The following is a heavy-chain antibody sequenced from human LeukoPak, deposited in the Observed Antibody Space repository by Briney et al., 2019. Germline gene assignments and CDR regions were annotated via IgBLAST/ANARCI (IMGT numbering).Heavy chain of an antibody. J-gene: IGHJ5*02. CDR1: GGSISSYY. CDR2: IYTSGST. D-gene: IGHD2-2*01. Sequence: PSETLSLTCTVSGGSISSYYWSWLRQPAGKGLEWIGRIYTSGSTNYNPSLKSRVTMSVDTSKNQFSLKLSSVTAADTAVYYCARDAVGYCSSTSCQNDGYNWFDPWGQGTLVTVSS. CDR3: ARDAVGYCSSTSCQNDGYNWFDP. V-gene: IGHV4-4*07.